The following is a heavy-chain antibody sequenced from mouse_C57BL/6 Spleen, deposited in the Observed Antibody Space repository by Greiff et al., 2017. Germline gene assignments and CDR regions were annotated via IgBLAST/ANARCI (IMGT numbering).Heavy chain of an antibody. V-gene: IGHV1-50*01. J-gene: IGHJ2*01. CDR1: GYTFTSYW. CDR3: ARLNWDDY. CDR2: IDPSDSYS. Sequence: QVQLQQPGAELVKPGASVKLSCKASGYTFTSYWMQWVKQRPGQGLEWIGEIDPSDSYSNSNPKFKGKATLTVDTSSSTAYMQLSSLTSEDSAVYYCARLNWDDYWGQGTTLTVSS. D-gene: IGHD4-1*01.